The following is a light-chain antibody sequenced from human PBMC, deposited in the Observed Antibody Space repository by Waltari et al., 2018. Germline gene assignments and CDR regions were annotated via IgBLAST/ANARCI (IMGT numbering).Light chain of an antibody. Sequence: DIKMTQSPSSLSASVGDTVTVTCRASQNIRTYLNWYQQKTAKAPKLLIYGASTLQRGVPSRFRGSASGTEFTLTVTNLQPDDFATYFCQQSFSSPWTFGQGTTVNI. V-gene: IGKV1-39*01. CDR2: GAS. CDR1: QNIRTY. CDR3: QQSFSSPWT. J-gene: IGKJ1*01.